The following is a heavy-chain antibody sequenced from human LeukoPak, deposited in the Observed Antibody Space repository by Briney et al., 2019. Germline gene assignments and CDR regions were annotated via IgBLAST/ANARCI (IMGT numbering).Heavy chain of an antibody. CDR1: GFTFSSYW. CDR2: IKSKTNGGTT. Sequence: GGSLRLSCAASGFTFSSYWMSWVRQAPGKGLEWVGRIKSKTNGGTTDYAAPVKGRFTISRDDSKNMLFLQMNTLKTEDTAVYYCTSDDPVNRSWGKGTLVTVSS. CDR3: TSDDPVNRS. D-gene: IGHD2/OR15-2a*01. J-gene: IGHJ4*02. V-gene: IGHV3-15*01.